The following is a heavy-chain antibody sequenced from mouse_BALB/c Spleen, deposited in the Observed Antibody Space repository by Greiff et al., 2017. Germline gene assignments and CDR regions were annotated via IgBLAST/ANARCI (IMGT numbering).Heavy chain of an antibody. Sequence: EVKLVESGGGLVKPGGSLKLSCAASGFTFSSYTMSWVRQTPEKRLEWVATISSGGSYTYYPDSVKGRFTISSDNAKNTLYLQMSSLKSEDTAMYYCTEWGLRFAYWGQGTLVTVSA. CDR1: GFTFSSYT. CDR2: ISSGGSYT. D-gene: IGHD2-4*01. J-gene: IGHJ3*01. V-gene: IGHV5-6-4*01. CDR3: TEWGLRFAY.